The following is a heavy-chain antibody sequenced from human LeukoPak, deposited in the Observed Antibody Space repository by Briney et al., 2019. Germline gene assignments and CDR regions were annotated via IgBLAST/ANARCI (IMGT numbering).Heavy chain of an antibody. CDR2: ISSVTSAI. CDR1: GFIVSDYY. Sequence: GGSLILSCAASGFIVSDYYMSWIRQAPGEGLEWVSYISSVTSAIHYADFMKGRITMSRDNAKNSVYLQMNSLRTEDTAMYFCVSTPAIRGVDFWGQGTLVTVSS. J-gene: IGHJ4*02. V-gene: IGHV3-11*01. CDR3: VSTPAIRGVDF. D-gene: IGHD2-2*02.